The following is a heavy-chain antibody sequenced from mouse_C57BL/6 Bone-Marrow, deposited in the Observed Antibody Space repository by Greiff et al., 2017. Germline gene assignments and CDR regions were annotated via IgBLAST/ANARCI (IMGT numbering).Heavy chain of an antibody. V-gene: IGHV1-64*01. D-gene: IGHD2-4*01. Sequence: VQLQQPGAELVKPGASVKLSCKASGYTFTNYWMHWVKQRPGPGLGWIGMMHPNGGSPDYNEKFKSEAPLSVDKSSRTAYMQLSSLTSDDAAVDYCARSYDYDDYTMDYWGQGTSVTVSS. J-gene: IGHJ4*01. CDR3: ARSYDYDDYTMDY. CDR2: MHPNGGSP. CDR1: GYTFTNYW.